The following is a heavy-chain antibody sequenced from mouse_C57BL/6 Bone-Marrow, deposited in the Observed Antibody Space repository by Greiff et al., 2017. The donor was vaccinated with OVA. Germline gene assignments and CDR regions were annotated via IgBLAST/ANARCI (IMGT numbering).Heavy chain of an antibody. CDR1: GYSFTDYY. D-gene: IGHD2-1*01. CDR2: INPHYGTT. CDR3: ARECGNYLFVYAMDY. Sequence: EVKLMESGPELVKPGASVKISCKASGYSFTDYYMNWVKQSHGKSLEWIGVINPHYGTTSYNQKFKGKATLTVDQSSSTAYMQLNSLTSADSAVDYCARECGNYLFVYAMDYWGQGTSVTVSS. J-gene: IGHJ4*01. V-gene: IGHV1-39*01.